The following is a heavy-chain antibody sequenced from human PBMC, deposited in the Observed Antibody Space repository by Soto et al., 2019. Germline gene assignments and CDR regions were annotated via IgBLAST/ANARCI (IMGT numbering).Heavy chain of an antibody. D-gene: IGHD6-19*01. CDR2: LNPNSGGT. J-gene: IGHJ5*02. V-gene: IGHV1-2*02. CDR3: ARASTVAGGSSNSLPNVP. Sequence: QVRLVQSGAEVKNPGASVKVSCKASGYTFTDYYMHWVRQAPGQGLEWMGWLNPNSGGTEYAQKFQGRVTMTRDTSISTAYMEMRSLTSGDTAVYYCARASTVAGGSSNSLPNVPWGQGTLVTVSS. CDR1: GYTFTDYY.